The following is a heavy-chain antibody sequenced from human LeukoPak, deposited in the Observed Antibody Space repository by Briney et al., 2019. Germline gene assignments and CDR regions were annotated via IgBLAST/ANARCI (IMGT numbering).Heavy chain of an antibody. D-gene: IGHD5-18*01. CDR1: GFTFSSYD. J-gene: IGHJ4*02. CDR2: IRYDGSNK. V-gene: IGHV3-30*02. CDR3: AKDRIGGYSYGVDFDY. Sequence: GGSLRLSCAACGFTFSSYDMHWVRQAPGKGLEWVAFIRYDGSNKYYADSVKGRFTISRDNSKNTLYLQMNSLRAEDTAVYYCAKDRIGGYSYGVDFDYWGQRTLVTVSS.